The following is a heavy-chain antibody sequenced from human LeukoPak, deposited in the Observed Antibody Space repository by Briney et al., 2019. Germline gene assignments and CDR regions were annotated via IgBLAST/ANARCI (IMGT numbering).Heavy chain of an antibody. CDR1: GFTFSSYA. J-gene: IGHJ4*02. CDR2: ISGSGGST. V-gene: IGHV3-23*01. CDR3: ARHSIVGATDFDY. Sequence: TGGSLRLSCAASGFTFSSYAMSWVRQAPGKGLEWVSAISGSGGSTYYADSVKGRFTISRDDSKNTLYLQMNSLRAEDTAVYYCARHSIVGATDFDYWGQGTLVTVSS. D-gene: IGHD1-26*01.